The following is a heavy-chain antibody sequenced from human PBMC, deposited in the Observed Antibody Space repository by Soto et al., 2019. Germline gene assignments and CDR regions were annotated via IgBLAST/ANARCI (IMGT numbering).Heavy chain of an antibody. J-gene: IGHJ3*02. D-gene: IGHD6-13*01. CDR2: ISGSGGST. V-gene: IGHV3-23*01. Sequence: EVQLLESGGGLVQPGGSLRLSCAASGFTFSSYAMSWVRQAPGKGLEWVSAISGSGGSTYYADSVKGRFTISRDNSKNTLYLQMNSLRAEDTAVYYCAKVPHSSSWSVDAFDIWGQGTMVTVSS. CDR1: GFTFSSYA. CDR3: AKVPHSSSWSVDAFDI.